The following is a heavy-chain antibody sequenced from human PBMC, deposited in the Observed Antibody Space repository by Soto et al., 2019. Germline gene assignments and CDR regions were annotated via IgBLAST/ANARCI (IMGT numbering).Heavy chain of an antibody. Sequence: SVKVSCKASGFTFTSSAVQWVRQARGQRLEWIGWIVVGSGNTNYAQKFQERVTITRDMSTSTAYMELSSLRSEDTAVYYCAAGFGGYYDSSGYYLPDYWGQGTLVTVSS. J-gene: IGHJ4*02. CDR2: IVVGSGNT. V-gene: IGHV1-58*01. D-gene: IGHD3-22*01. CDR3: AAGFGGYYDSSGYYLPDY. CDR1: GFTFTSSA.